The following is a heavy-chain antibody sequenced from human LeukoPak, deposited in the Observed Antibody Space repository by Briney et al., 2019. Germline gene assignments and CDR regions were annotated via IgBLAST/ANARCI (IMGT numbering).Heavy chain of an antibody. CDR3: ARTADGSGYYGIGY. Sequence: PSETLSLTCTVSGGSIRGYYWSWIRQPPGKGLEYIGYIHYSGSTNYTPSLKSRVTISLDTSKNLFSLKLNSVTAADTAVYYCARTADGSGYYGIGYWGQGTLVSSSS. CDR2: IHYSGST. J-gene: IGHJ4*02. V-gene: IGHV4-59*01. CDR1: GGSIRGYY. D-gene: IGHD3-22*01.